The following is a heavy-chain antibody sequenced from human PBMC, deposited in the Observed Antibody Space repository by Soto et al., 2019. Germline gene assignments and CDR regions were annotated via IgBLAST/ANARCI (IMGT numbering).Heavy chain of an antibody. D-gene: IGHD6-25*01. V-gene: IGHV3-9*01. CDR3: AKDKGGTPYYIDS. CDR2: INWNSDKV. J-gene: IGHJ4*02. CDR1: GFNFGIYA. Sequence: VLLVESGGGLVQPGRSLRLSCAVSGFNFGIYAMHWVRQAPGKGLEWVAAINWNSDKVAYAGSVLGRFTIFRDSAKNSLHLQMNDLTTEDTAFYYCAKDKGGTPYYIDSWGQGILVTVSS.